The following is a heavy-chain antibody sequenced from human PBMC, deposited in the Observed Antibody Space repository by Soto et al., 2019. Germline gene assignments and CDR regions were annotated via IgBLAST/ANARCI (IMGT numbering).Heavy chain of an antibody. CDR2: IVVGSGNT. D-gene: IGHD3-10*01. CDR3: AANCEAYYYGSGSYSPIPAC. CDR1: GFTFTSSA. Sequence: ASVKVSCKASGFTFTSSAVQWVRQARGQRLEWIGWIVVGSGNTNYAQKFQERVTITRDMSTSTAYMELSSLRSEDTAVYYCAANCEAYYYGSGSYSPIPACWGQGTLVTVSS. V-gene: IGHV1-58*01. J-gene: IGHJ4*02.